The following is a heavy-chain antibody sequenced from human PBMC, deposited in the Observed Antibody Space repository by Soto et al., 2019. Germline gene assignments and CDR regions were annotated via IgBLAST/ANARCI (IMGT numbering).Heavy chain of an antibody. J-gene: IGHJ4*02. D-gene: IGHD2-2*02. CDR2: INASSGNT. Sequence: GASVKLSCKACVGSFSSYAISWVRQAPGQGLEWMGMINASSGNTNYAQKFQGRVTITRDTSASTAYMELSSLRSEDTAVYYCARDTALLDYWGQGTLVTVSS. CDR1: VGSFSSYA. V-gene: IGHV1-3*01. CDR3: ARDTALLDY.